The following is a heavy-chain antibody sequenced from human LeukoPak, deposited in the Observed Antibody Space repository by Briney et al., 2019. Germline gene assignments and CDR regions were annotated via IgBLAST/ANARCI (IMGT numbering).Heavy chain of an antibody. V-gene: IGHV1-46*01. J-gene: IGHJ6*02. Sequence: ASVKVSCKASGYTFTSYYMHWVRQAPGQGLEWMGIINPSGGSTSYAQKFQGRVTMTRDTSASTAYMELSSLRSEDTAVYYCASEAPSYGMDVWGQGTTVTVSS. CDR2: INPSGGST. CDR3: ASEAPSYGMDV. CDR1: GYTFTSYY.